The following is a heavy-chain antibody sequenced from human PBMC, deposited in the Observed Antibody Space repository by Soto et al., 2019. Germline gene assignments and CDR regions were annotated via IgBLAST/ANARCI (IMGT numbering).Heavy chain of an antibody. CDR3: TKGATSAFDS. Sequence: GESLKTSCQGSLYRFTSSWIGWVRQMPGKGLEWLGNVYPSDSDVRYSPSFEGRVTISADISINTAYLHLLNLKASDTAIYNCTKGATSAFDSWGQGTRVTVSS. J-gene: IGHJ4*02. CDR2: VYPSDSDV. V-gene: IGHV5-51*01. CDR1: LYRFTSSW. D-gene: IGHD3-16*01.